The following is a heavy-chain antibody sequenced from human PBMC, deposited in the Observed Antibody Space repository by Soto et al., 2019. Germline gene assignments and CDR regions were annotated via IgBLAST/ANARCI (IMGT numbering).Heavy chain of an antibody. J-gene: IGHJ5*02. D-gene: IGHD2-15*01. V-gene: IGHV4-59*08. CDR3: ARQTRYCSGGSCYNWFDP. CDR1: GGSISSNY. Sequence: QVQLQESGPGLVKPSETLSLTCAVSGGSISSNYWTWIRQPPGKGLEWIGYIYHSGSTNYNPSLKSRVTISLDTSENQFSLTLSSVTAADTAVYYCARQTRYCSGGSCYNWFDPWGQGTLVTVST. CDR2: IYHSGST.